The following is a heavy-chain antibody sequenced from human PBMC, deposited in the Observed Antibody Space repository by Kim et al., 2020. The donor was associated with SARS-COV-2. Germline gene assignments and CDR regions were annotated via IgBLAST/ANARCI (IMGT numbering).Heavy chain of an antibody. Sequence: GGSLRLSCAASGFTFDDSAMHWVRQAPGKGLEWVARIRCKTGSIAYADSVPVRCTFSIYNAKNSLYLQMNRLRAKDTDLYYCSYASYTCYDFRYYCFDF. CDR2: IRCKTGSI. CDR1: GFTFDDSA. CDR3: SYASYTCYDFRYYCFDF. D-gene: IGHD5-12*01. V-gene: IGHV3-9*01. J-gene: IGHJ4*01.